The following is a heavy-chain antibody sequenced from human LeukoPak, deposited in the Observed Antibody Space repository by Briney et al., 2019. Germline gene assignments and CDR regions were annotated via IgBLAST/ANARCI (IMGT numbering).Heavy chain of an antibody. Sequence: GGSLRLSCAASGFTFSSYSMNWVRQASGKGLVWVSRINSDGSSTSYADSVKGRFTISRDNAKNTLYLQMNSLRAEDTAVYYCARGRIYSSSLNPRYYFDYWGQGTLVTVSS. V-gene: IGHV3-74*01. CDR1: GFTFSSYS. CDR3: ARGRIYSSSLNPRYYFDY. D-gene: IGHD6-13*01. J-gene: IGHJ4*02. CDR2: INSDGSST.